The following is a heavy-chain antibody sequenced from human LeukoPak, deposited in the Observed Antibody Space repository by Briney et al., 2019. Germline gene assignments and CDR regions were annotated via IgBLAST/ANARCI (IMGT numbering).Heavy chain of an antibody. CDR2: IGEDGRNR. Sequence: GGSRRLSCAASGFTFSSPWMNWVGQAPGKGLVWVSRIGEDGRNRNYADSVKGRFTISRDNAKSTLYLQMNSLRAEDTALYYCARDIVIGSGTYLDWGQGTLVTVSS. D-gene: IGHD3-10*01. CDR3: ARDIVIGSGTYLD. J-gene: IGHJ4*02. V-gene: IGHV3-74*01. CDR1: GFTFSSPW.